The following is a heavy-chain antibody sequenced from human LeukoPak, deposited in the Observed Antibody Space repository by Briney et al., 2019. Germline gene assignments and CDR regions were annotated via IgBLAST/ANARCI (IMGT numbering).Heavy chain of an antibody. J-gene: IGHJ4*02. CDR2: ITGFVTIT. CDR3: VIWGDYDVLTGYYVPDY. D-gene: IGHD3-9*01. Sequence: PGASLRLSPVASGFTVSNYAMSSVRQAPGTRVEWGSAITGFVTITYSAHSLKGRFTTSRDNSKNTVFLKMNSLRHEDTAIYYCVIWGDYDVLTGYYVPDYWGQGTLVTVSS. CDR1: GFTVSNYA. V-gene: IGHV3-23*01.